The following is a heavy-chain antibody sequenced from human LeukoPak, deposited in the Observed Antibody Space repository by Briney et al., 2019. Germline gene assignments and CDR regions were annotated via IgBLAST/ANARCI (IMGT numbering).Heavy chain of an antibody. CDR1: GFTFGDYA. CDR3: TRAVYVGTYLYDY. CDR2: IRSRADGGTT. Sequence: PGGSLRLSCPASGFTFGDYAMSWFRQAPGKGLEWVAFIRSRADGGTTQHAAFVKGRFTISRDDSKSIAYLQMNSLKTEDTAVYYCTRAVYVGTYLYDYWGQGTLVTVSS. J-gene: IGHJ4*02. D-gene: IGHD1-26*01. V-gene: IGHV3-49*03.